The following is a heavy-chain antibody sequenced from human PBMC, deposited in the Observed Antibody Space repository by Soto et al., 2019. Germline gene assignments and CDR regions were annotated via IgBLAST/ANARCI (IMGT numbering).Heavy chain of an antibody. D-gene: IGHD6-13*01. CDR2: IYPGDSDT. CDR1: GYSFTTNW. V-gene: IGHV5-51*01. J-gene: IGHJ3*02. CDR3: ARHLSVSRVAASLI. Sequence: PGESLKISCKGSGYSFTTNWIGWVRQMPGKGLEWMGIIYPGDSDTRYSPSFQGQVNISADKSISTAYLQWSSLKASDTAMYYCARHLSVSRVAASLIWGQGTMVTVSS.